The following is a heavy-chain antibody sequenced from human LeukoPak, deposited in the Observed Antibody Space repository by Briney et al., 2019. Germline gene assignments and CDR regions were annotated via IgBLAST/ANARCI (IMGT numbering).Heavy chain of an antibody. V-gene: IGHV4-59*01. CDR3: AKNHWGHNYFDF. CDR2: IYFSGTT. J-gene: IGHJ4*02. Sequence: PSETLSLTCTVSGDSISVSYWSWLRQPPGKGLEWIGYIYFSGTTSYNPSLMSRVTISVDTSKNQFSLNMRSVTAADTAVYYCAKNHWGHNYFDFWGQGTVVSVS. CDR1: GDSISVSY. D-gene: IGHD7-27*01.